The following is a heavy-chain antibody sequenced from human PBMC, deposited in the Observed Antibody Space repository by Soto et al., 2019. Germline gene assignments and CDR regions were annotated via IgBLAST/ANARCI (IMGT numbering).Heavy chain of an antibody. Sequence: EVQLLESGGGLVQPGGSLRFSCAASGFTFSSYAMSWVRQAPGKGLEWVSAIGVSGDTTYYADSVKGRFTISRDNSKNTLYLQMGSLRAEETAVYYCAKVRRFGELRSLYWGQGTRVTVSS. CDR3: AKVRRFGELRSLY. CDR1: GFTFSSYA. D-gene: IGHD3-10*01. CDR2: IGVSGDTT. J-gene: IGHJ4*02. V-gene: IGHV3-23*01.